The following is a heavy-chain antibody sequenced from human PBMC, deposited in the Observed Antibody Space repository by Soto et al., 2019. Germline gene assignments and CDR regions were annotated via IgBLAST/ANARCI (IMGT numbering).Heavy chain of an antibody. CDR2: ISYDGSYK. CDR3: AKWAGGFDY. J-gene: IGHJ4*02. Sequence: QVQLVESGGGVVQPGRSLRLSCASSGFTFSSYGMHWVRQAPGKGLEWVAVISYDGSYKYYADSVKGRFTISRDNSKNTLYLQMNILRAEDTALYYCAKWAGGFDYWGQGTLVTVSS. V-gene: IGHV3-30*18. CDR1: GFTFSSYG.